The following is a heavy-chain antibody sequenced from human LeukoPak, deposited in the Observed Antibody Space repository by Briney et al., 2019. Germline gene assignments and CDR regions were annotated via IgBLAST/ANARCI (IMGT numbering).Heavy chain of an antibody. Sequence: ASVKVSCKASGGTFSSYTISWVRQAPGQGLEWMGRIIPILGIANYAQKFQGRVTITGDKSTSTAYMELSSLRSEDTAVYYCARDGLVRGVIVDWGQGTLVTVSS. V-gene: IGHV1-69*04. CDR1: GGTFSSYT. D-gene: IGHD3-10*01. J-gene: IGHJ4*02. CDR3: ARDGLVRGVIVD. CDR2: IIPILGIA.